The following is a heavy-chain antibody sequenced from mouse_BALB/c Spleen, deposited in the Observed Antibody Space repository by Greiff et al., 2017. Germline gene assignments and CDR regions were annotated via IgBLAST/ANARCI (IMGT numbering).Heavy chain of an antibody. CDR3: ARERRGYAMDY. Sequence: EVKVVESGGGLVQPGGSLRLSCATSGFTFTDYYMSWVRQPPGKALEWLGFIRNKANGYTTEYSASVKGRFTISRDNSQSILYLQMNTLRAEDSATYYCARERRGYAMDYWGQGTSVTVSS. D-gene: IGHD2-12*01. V-gene: IGHV7-3*02. J-gene: IGHJ4*01. CDR2: IRNKANGYTT. CDR1: GFTFTDYY.